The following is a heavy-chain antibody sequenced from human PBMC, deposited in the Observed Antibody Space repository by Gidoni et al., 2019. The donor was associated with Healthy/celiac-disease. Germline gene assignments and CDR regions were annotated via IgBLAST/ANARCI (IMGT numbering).Heavy chain of an antibody. CDR2: ISYDGSNK. D-gene: IGHD6-19*01. Sequence: QVQLVESGGGVVQPGRSLRLSCAASGFTFSSYGMHWVRQAPGKGLEWVAVISYDGSNKYYADSVKGRFTISRDNSKNTLYLQMNSLRAEDTAVYYCAKDQVGYSSGWYDYWGQGTLVTVSS. V-gene: IGHV3-30*18. CDR1: GFTFSSYG. J-gene: IGHJ5*01. CDR3: AKDQVGYSSGWYDY.